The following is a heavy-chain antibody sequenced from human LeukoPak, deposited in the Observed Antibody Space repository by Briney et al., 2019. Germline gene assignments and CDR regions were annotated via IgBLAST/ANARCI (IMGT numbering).Heavy chain of an antibody. CDR1: GFTVSDNY. D-gene: IGHD5/OR15-5a*01. CDR3: ASGSRFDY. Sequence: GGSLSLSCAASGFTVSDNYMSWVRQAPGKGLEWVSVIYSGGSIYYTDSVKGRFTISRHNSKNTLYLQMNSLRTEDTAVYYCASGSRFDYWGQQTPLTVSS. V-gene: IGHV3-53*04. J-gene: IGHJ4*02. CDR2: IYSGGSI.